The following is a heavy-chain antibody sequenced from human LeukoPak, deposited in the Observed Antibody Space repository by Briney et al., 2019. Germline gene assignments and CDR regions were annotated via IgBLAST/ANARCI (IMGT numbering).Heavy chain of an antibody. CDR2: ISYDGSNK. CDR3: AKYGSYNYYDRSPDY. D-gene: IGHD3-22*01. CDR1: GFTFSSYG. J-gene: IGHJ4*02. V-gene: IGHV3-30*18. Sequence: GGSLRLSCAASGFTFSSYGMHWVRQAPGKGLEWVAVISYDGSNKYYADSVKGRFTISRDNSKNTLYLQMDSLRAEDTAVYFCAKYGSYNYYDRSPDYWGQGTLVTVSS.